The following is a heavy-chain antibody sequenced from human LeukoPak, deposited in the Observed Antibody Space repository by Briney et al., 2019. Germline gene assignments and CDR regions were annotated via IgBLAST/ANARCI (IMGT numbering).Heavy chain of an antibody. J-gene: IGHJ4*02. CDR3: ARGPRAYKYYSSWYFDY. V-gene: IGHV3-13*01. D-gene: IGHD6-13*01. Sequence: GGSLRLSCAASGFTFSSYDIHWVRQALGKGLEWVSGIDTGGDTYYLGSVKGRFTISRENAKNSLYLEMNSLRAGDTAVYYCARGPRAYKYYSSWYFDYWGQGTLVTVSS. CDR1: GFTFSSYD. CDR2: IDTGGDT.